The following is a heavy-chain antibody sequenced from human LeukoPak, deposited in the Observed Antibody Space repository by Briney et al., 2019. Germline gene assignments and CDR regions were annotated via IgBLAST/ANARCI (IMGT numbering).Heavy chain of an antibody. J-gene: IGHJ5*02. CDR2: INAGNGNT. CDR1: GGTFSSYA. Sequence: ASVKVSCKASGGTFSSYAISWVRQAPGQRLEWMGWINAGNGNTKYSQKFQGRVTITRDTSASTAYMELSSLRSEDTAVYYCARARLSTIFGVVIINNWFDPWGQGTLVTVSS. V-gene: IGHV1-3*01. D-gene: IGHD3-3*01. CDR3: ARARLSTIFGVVIINNWFDP.